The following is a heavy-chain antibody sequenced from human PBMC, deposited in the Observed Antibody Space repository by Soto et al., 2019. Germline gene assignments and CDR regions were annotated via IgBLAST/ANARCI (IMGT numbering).Heavy chain of an antibody. J-gene: IGHJ4*02. CDR1: GGSFSGYY. CDR2: INHSGST. D-gene: IGHD7-27*01. Sequence: SETLSLTCAVYGGSFSGYYWSWIRQPPGKGLEWIGEINHSGSTNYTPSLKSRVTISVDTSKTQFYLKLSSVTAADTAVYYCASPPSTGASYFDYWGQGTLVTVSS. V-gene: IGHV4-34*01. CDR3: ASPPSTGASYFDY.